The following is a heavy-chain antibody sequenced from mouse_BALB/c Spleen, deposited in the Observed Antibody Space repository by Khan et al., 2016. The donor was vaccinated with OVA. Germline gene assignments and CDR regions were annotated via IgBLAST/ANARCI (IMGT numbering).Heavy chain of an antibody. Sequence: QVQLQQSGAELAKPGASVKMSCKASGYTFTTYWMHWVKQRPGQGLEWIGYINPTSGYTDYNQKFKDKATLTADKSSSTAYMQLSSRTSDDSAVYYSARDRIDYWGQGTTLTVSS. V-gene: IGHV1-7*01. CDR2: INPTSGYT. J-gene: IGHJ2*01. CDR3: ARDRIDY. CDR1: GYTFTTYW.